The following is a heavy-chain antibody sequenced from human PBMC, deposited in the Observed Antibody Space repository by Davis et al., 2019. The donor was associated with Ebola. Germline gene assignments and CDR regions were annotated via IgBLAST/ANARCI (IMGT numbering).Heavy chain of an antibody. CDR2: ISSSSYI. D-gene: IGHD1-7*01. V-gene: IGHV3-21*01. CDR3: ARVLGWNYFSDF. Sequence: GGSLRLSCAASGFTFSSYSMNWVRQAPGKGLEWVSSISSSSYIYYADSVKGRFTISRDNAKNSLYLQMNSLRAEDTALYYCARVLGWNYFSDFWGQGTLVTVSS. CDR1: GFTFSSYS. J-gene: IGHJ4*02.